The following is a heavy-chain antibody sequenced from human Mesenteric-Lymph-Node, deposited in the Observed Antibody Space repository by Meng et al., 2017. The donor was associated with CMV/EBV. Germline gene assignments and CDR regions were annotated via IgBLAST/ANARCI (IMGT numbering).Heavy chain of an antibody. CDR1: GFTFSSYA. CDR3: AKGGDYCSTRGDY. J-gene: IGHJ4*02. D-gene: IGHD6-13*01. V-gene: IGHV3-23*01. Sequence: GGSLRLPCAASGFTFSSYAMSWVRQAPGKGLVWVSAISGSGGSTYYANSVKGRFTISRDNSKNTLYLQMNSLGAGDTALYYCAKGGDYCSTRGDYWGQGTMVTVSS. CDR2: ISGSGGST.